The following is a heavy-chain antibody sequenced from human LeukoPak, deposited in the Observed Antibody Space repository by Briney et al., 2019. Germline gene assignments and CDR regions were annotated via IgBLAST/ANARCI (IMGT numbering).Heavy chain of an antibody. J-gene: IGHJ4*02. Sequence: GGSLRLSCAASGFTFSSYSMNWVRQAPGKGLEWVSYISSSSSTIYYADSVKGRFTISRDNAKNSLYLQMNSLRGEDTAVYYCARYYCSSTSCYAPSGYWGQGTLVTVSS. CDR2: ISSSSSTI. V-gene: IGHV3-48*04. D-gene: IGHD2-2*01. CDR3: ARYYCSSTSCYAPSGY. CDR1: GFTFSSYS.